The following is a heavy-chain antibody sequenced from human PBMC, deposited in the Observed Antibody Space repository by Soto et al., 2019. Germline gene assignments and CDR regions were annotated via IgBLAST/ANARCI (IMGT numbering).Heavy chain of an antibody. CDR1: GYTFTDYW. V-gene: IGHV5-51*01. D-gene: IGHD3-16*02. Sequence: GESLKISCKGSGYTFTDYWIGWVRQLPGKGLEWMGIIYPGDSDTRYSPSFQGHVTITVDKSTNTAYLQWNTLRASDTAMYYCARHIGNFRYYCYAMCVWGQGTRGTVSS. J-gene: IGHJ6*02. CDR3: ARHIGNFRYYCYAMCV. CDR2: IYPGDSDT.